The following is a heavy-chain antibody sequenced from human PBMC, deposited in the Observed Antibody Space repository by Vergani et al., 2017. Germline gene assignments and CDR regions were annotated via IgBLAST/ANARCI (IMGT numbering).Heavy chain of an antibody. Sequence: QLQLQESGPGLVKPSETLSLICTVSGGSINPSSSFWGWIRQSPGKGLEWIGEICHTEDTKYSPSLKSRVTVSVDESRNLFSLKLSSVTAADTAVYYCATDYSGYDYFDYWGQGTLVTVSS. CDR2: ICHTEDT. V-gene: IGHV4-39*07. D-gene: IGHD5-12*01. CDR1: GGSINPSSSF. J-gene: IGHJ4*02. CDR3: ATDYSGYDYFDY.